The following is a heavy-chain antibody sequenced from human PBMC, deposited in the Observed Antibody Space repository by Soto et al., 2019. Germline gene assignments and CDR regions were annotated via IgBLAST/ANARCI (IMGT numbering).Heavy chain of an antibody. V-gene: IGHV3-13*01. D-gene: IGHD6-13*01. CDR3: ARGSIAAAGYGMDV. CDR2: IGTAGDT. J-gene: IGHJ6*02. CDR1: GFTFSSYD. Sequence: EVQLVESGGGLVQPGGSLRLSCAASGFTFSSYDMHWVRQATGKGLEWVSAIGTAGDTYYPGSVKGRFTISRENAKNSLYLRMNSLRAGDTAVYYCARGSIAAAGYGMDVWGQGTTVTVSS.